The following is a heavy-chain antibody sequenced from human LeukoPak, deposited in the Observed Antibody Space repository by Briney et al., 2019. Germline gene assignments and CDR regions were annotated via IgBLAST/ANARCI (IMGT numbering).Heavy chain of an antibody. V-gene: IGHV1-18*01. CDR1: GYSFSTYG. CDR2: ISTYNGNT. D-gene: IGHD3-10*01. Sequence: ASVKVSCKSSGYSFSTYGITWVRQAPGQGLEWVGWISTYNGNTNYAQKLQGRVTMTTDTSTNIVYMEMRSLRSDDTAVYYCARGSGYYGSGSYYRAYYFDYWGQGTLVTVSS. CDR3: ARGSGYYGSGSYYRAYYFDY. J-gene: IGHJ4*02.